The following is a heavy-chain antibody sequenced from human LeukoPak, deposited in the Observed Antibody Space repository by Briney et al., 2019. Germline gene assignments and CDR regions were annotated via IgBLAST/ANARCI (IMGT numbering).Heavy chain of an antibody. D-gene: IGHD6-13*01. CDR3: ARDRREYIAAAGPPDFDY. Sequence: SVKVSCKASGGTFSSYAISWVRQAPGQGLEWMGRIIPILGIANYAQKFQGRVTITADKSTSTAYMELSSLRSEDTAVYYCARDRREYIAAAGPPDFDYWGQGTLVTVSS. V-gene: IGHV1-69*04. CDR1: GGTFSSYA. CDR2: IIPILGIA. J-gene: IGHJ4*02.